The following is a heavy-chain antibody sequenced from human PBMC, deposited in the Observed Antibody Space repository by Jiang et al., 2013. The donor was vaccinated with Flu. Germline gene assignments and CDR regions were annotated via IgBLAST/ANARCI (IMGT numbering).Heavy chain of an antibody. CDR1: GYRFNGYW. Sequence: GAEVKKPGESLNISCQGSGYRFNGYWIAWVRQMPGKGLEWMGIIFPRDSDTRYSPPFQGQVTFSVDQSTTTAYLQWTSLRASDTAVYYCATLGRPDGYSPYVYRYYGMDVWGPRDHGRRLL. D-gene: IGHD5-24*01. V-gene: IGHV5-51*03. CDR3: ATLGRPDGYSPYVYRYYGMDV. CDR2: IFPRDSDT. J-gene: IGHJ6*01.